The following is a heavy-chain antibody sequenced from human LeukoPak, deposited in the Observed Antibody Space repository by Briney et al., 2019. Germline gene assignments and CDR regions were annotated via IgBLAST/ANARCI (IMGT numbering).Heavy chain of an antibody. Sequence: GGALRLSCAASGFTFSDYYMSWSRQAPGKGREGVSYISSSGSTIYYAESVKGGFAISRDNAKNSLYLQMNSLRAEDTAVYYCARGDRRANYHYYGMDVWGQGTTVTVSS. D-gene: IGHD2-15*01. CDR1: GFTFSDYY. CDR2: ISSSGSTI. J-gene: IGHJ6*02. CDR3: ARGDRRANYHYYGMDV. V-gene: IGHV3-11*01.